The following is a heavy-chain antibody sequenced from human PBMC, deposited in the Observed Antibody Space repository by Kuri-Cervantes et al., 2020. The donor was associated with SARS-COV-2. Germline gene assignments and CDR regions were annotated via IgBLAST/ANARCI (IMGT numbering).Heavy chain of an antibody. V-gene: IGHV4-34*01. CDR2: INHSGST. CDR3: ARVGPSSSKNYFDY. Sequence: GSLRLSCAVYGGSFSGYYWSWIRQPPGKGLEWIGGINHSGSTNYNPSLKSRVTISVDTSKNQFSLKLSSVTAADTAVYYCARVGPSSSKNYFDYWGQGTLVTVSS. CDR1: GGSFSGYY. J-gene: IGHJ4*02. D-gene: IGHD6-13*01.